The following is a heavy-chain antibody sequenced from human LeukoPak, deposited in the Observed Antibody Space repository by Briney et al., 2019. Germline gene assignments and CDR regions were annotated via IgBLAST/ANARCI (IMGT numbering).Heavy chain of an antibody. D-gene: IGHD1-26*01. CDR2: IKSKTDGETR. Sequence: GGSLRLSCAASGFTLTNAWMNWVRQAPGKGLEWVGLIKSKTDGETRDYAAPVKGRFTISRDDSDNTLYLQMNSLKNEDTAVYYCVTEVSGSFPTRGQGTLVTVSS. V-gene: IGHV3-15*01. J-gene: IGHJ4*02. CDR1: GFTLTNAW. CDR3: VTEVSGSFPT.